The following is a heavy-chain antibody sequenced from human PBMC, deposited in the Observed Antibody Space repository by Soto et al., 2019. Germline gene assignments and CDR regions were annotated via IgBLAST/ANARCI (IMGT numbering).Heavy chain of an antibody. D-gene: IGHD3-16*01. CDR3: VAQGPQGDFDY. CDR1: GFTFSSYG. Sequence: PGGSLRLSCAASGFTFSSYGMHWVRQAPGKGLEWVAVIWYDGSNKYYADSVKGRFTISRDSSKNTLYLQMNSLRAEDTAVYYCVAQGPQGDFDYWGQGTLVTVSS. V-gene: IGHV3-33*01. CDR2: IWYDGSNK. J-gene: IGHJ4*02.